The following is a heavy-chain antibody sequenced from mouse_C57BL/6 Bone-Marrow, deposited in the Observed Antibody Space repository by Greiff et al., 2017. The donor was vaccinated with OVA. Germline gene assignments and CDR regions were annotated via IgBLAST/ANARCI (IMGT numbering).Heavy chain of an antibody. Sequence: QVQLQQPGAELVKPGASVTMSCKASGYTFTSYWITWVKQMPGQGLEWIGDLYPGSGSTNYNEKFKSKATLTVDTYSITAYMQLSILTSEDSAVYYCARYGLYGSLDYWGQGTTLTVSS. D-gene: IGHD1-1*01. CDR2: LYPGSGST. J-gene: IGHJ2*01. V-gene: IGHV1-55*01. CDR3: ARYGLYGSLDY. CDR1: GYTFTSYW.